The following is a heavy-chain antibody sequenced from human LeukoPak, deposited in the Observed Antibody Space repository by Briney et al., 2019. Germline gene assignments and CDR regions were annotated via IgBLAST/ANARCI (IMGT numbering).Heavy chain of an antibody. CDR2: IFSSGPT. D-gene: IGHD4-23*01. CDR3: ARDQGWQQFDY. Sequence: GGSLRLSCAASGFNVSNNYMNWVRQAPGKGLEWVSVIFSSGPTYYADSVKGRFTISRDTSKNALYLQMNSLRAEDTAVYYCARDQGWQQFDYWGQGTLVTVSS. CDR1: GFNVSNNY. V-gene: IGHV3-53*01. J-gene: IGHJ4*02.